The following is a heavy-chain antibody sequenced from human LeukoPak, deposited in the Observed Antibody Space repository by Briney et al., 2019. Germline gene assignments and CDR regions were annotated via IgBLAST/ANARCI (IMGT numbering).Heavy chain of an antibody. CDR3: AASVAGNNWFDP. CDR2: ISAYNGNT. J-gene: IGHJ5*02. D-gene: IGHD6-19*01. V-gene: IGHV1-18*01. Sequence: GASEKVSCKASGYTFTSYGISWVRQAPGQGLEWMGWISAYNGNTNYAQKFQGRVTMTRDTSISTAYVELSRLRSDGTAVYYCAASVAGNNWFDPWGQGTLVTVSS. CDR1: GYTFTSYG.